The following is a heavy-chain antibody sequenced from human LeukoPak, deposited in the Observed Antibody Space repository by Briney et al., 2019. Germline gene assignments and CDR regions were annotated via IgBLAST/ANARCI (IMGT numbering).Heavy chain of an antibody. Sequence: GRSLRLSCAASGFTFDDYAMHWVRQAPGKGLEWVSGISWNSGSIGYADSVKGRFTISRDNAKNSLYLQMNSLRAEDTALYYCAQADSGPLSGGVGYWGQGTLVTVSS. CDR1: GFTFDDYA. CDR3: AQADSGPLSGGVGY. CDR2: ISWNSGSI. V-gene: IGHV3-9*01. D-gene: IGHD3-10*01. J-gene: IGHJ4*02.